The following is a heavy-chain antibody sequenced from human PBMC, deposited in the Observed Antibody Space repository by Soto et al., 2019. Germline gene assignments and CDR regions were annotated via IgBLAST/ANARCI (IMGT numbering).Heavy chain of an antibody. Sequence: SENLSLTCTVSGGSISRGGFYWSWIRHHPGKGLEWIGNIFYNGKAYNNPSLVSRLSIAVDTSKNQFSLNLTSVTAADTAVYYCARDQIALNSFDVWGQGTTVTVSS. CDR3: ARDQIALNSFDV. CDR2: IFYNGKA. D-gene: IGHD2-21*01. V-gene: IGHV4-31*03. CDR1: GGSISRGGFY. J-gene: IGHJ3*01.